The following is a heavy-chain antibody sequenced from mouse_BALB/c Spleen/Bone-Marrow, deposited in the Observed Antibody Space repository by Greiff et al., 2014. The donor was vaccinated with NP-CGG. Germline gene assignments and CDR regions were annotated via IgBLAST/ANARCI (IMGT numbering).Heavy chain of an antibody. D-gene: IGHD1-1*01. CDR3: ARFDYYRGYFDY. J-gene: IGHJ2*01. V-gene: IGHV1-9*01. CDR1: GYTFSSYW. CDR2: ILPGSGST. Sequence: QVQLQQPGAELMKPGASVKISCKATGYTFSSYWIEWVKQRPGRGLEWIGEILPGSGSTNYNEKFKGKATFTADTSSNTAYMQLSSLTSEDSAVYYCARFDYYRGYFDYWGQGTTLTVSS.